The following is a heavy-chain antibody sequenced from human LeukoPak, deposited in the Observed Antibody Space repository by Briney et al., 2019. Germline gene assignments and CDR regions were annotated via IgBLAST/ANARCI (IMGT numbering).Heavy chain of an antibody. D-gene: IGHD6-13*01. CDR2: INTYNGNT. J-gene: IGHJ4*02. CDR1: GYTLNKFG. V-gene: IGHV1-18*01. Sequence: GASVKVSCKASGYTLNKFGMSWVRQAPGQGLEWWGWINTYNGNTKLGEKFQGRVTMTTDTSTSTVYLELTSLRTDDTAVYFCARDTPQHLKRFDSWGQGTLITVSS. CDR3: ARDTPQHLKRFDS.